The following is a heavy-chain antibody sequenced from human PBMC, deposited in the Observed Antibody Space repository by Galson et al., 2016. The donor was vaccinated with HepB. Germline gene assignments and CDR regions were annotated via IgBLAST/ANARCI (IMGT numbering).Heavy chain of an antibody. D-gene: IGHD5-18*01. CDR1: GFTFSSYG. CDR2: ISGSGGST. V-gene: IGHV3-23*01. CDR3: AKVFRQYSYGYSGWYFDL. J-gene: IGHJ2*01. Sequence: SLRLSCAASGFTFSSYGMSWVRQAPGKGLEWVSSISGSGGSTYYADSVKGRFTISRDNSKNTLYLQMNSLRADDTAMYYCAKVFRQYSYGYSGWYFDLWGRGTLVTVSS.